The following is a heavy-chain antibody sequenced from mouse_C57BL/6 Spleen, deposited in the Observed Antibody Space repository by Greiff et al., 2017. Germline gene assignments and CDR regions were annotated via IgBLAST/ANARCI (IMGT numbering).Heavy chain of an antibody. CDR2: ISSGGSYT. D-gene: IGHD2-2*01. Sequence: EVKLMESGGDLVQPGGSLKLSCAASGFTFSSYGMSWVRQTPDKRLEWVATISSGGSYTYYPDSVKGRFTIPRDNAKNTLYLQMSSRKAEDTARYYCARERDGYGDYWGQGTTRTVSS. V-gene: IGHV5-6*01. CDR1: GFTFSSYG. CDR3: ARERDGYGDY. J-gene: IGHJ2*01.